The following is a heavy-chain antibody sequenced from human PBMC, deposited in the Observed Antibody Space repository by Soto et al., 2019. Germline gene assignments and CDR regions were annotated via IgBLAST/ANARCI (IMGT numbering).Heavy chain of an antibody. Sequence: QVQLQESGPGLVKPSQTLSLICTVSGGSISSGGYYWSWIRQHPGKGLEWIGYIYYSGSTYYNPSLKSRVTISVETSKNQFSLKLTSVTAADTAVYYCARDWGRDGCFDYWGQGTLVTVSS. CDR1: GGSISSGGYY. CDR2: IYYSGST. CDR3: ARDWGRDGCFDY. V-gene: IGHV4-31*03. D-gene: IGHD3-16*01. J-gene: IGHJ4*02.